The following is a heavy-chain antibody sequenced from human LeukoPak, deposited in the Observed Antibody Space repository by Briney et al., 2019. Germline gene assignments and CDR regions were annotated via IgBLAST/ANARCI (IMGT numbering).Heavy chain of an antibody. J-gene: IGHJ4*02. CDR2: ISGSGDST. Sequence: TGGSLRLSCAASGFTFSSYAMSWVRQAPGKGLEWVSLISGSGDSTYYADSVKGRFSISRDNSKNMLYLQMHSLRAEDTAVYYCAKEVGATPYYFDYWGQGTLVTVSS. CDR3: AKEVGATPYYFDY. V-gene: IGHV3-23*01. D-gene: IGHD1-26*01. CDR1: GFTFSSYA.